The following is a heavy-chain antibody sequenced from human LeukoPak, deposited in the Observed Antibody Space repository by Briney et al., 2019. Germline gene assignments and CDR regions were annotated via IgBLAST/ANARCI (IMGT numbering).Heavy chain of an antibody. CDR2: IYYSGST. Sequence: SETLSLTCTVSGGSISSYYWSWIRQPPGKGLEWIGYIYYSGSTNYNPSLKSRVTISVDTSKNQFPLKLSSVTAADTAVYYCAGSYRPLPYYFDYWGQGTLVTVSS. CDR1: GGSISSYY. J-gene: IGHJ4*02. V-gene: IGHV4-59*01. D-gene: IGHD1-26*01. CDR3: AGSYRPLPYYFDY.